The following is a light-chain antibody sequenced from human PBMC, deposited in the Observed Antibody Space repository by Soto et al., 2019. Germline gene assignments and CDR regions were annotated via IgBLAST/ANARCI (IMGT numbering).Light chain of an antibody. J-gene: IGKJ5*01. CDR3: KHLNTYPIT. Sequence: IQLTQSPSCLSASVGDRVTISCRASQDISTHLAWFAQKPGRAHQLLIYAASTLHSGVPSRFSGSGSGTDFTLTISSLQPEEFATYYCKHLNTYPITFGPGTRLEIK. CDR1: QDISTH. V-gene: IGKV1-9*01. CDR2: AAS.